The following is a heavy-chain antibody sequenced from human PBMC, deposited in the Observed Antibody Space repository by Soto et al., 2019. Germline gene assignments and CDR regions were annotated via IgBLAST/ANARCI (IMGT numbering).Heavy chain of an antibody. J-gene: IGHJ3*02. Sequence: GPGYSFTSYWIGWVRQMPGKGLEWMGIIYPGDSDTRYSPSFQGQVTISADKSISTAYLQWSSLKASDTAMYYCARQRDGEGGFFDIWGQGTMVTVSS. D-gene: IGHD4-17*01. V-gene: IGHV5-51*01. CDR1: GYSFTSYW. CDR3: ARQRDGEGGFFDI. CDR2: IYPGDSDT.